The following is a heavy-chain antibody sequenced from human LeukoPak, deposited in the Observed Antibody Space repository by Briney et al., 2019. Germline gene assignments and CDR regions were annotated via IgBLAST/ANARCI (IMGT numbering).Heavy chain of an antibody. V-gene: IGHV4-59*01. Sequence: SETLSLTCTVSGGSISSYYWSWIRQPPGKGLEWIGYIYHSGSTNNNPSLKSRVTISLDTSKNQFSLKLSSVTAADTAVYYCARLDNYYYYGMDVWGQGTTVTVSS. CDR2: IYHSGST. CDR1: GGSISSYY. J-gene: IGHJ6*02. CDR3: ARLDNYYYYGMDV.